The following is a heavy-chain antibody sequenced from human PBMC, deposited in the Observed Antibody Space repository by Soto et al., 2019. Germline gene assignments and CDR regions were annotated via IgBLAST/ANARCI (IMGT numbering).Heavy chain of an antibody. CDR2: IYYSGST. J-gene: IGHJ4*02. CDR1: GGSISSGDYY. CDR3: ARESATALHYFDY. Sequence: SETLSLTCTVSGGSISSGDYYWSWIRQPPGKGLEWIGYIYYSGSTYYNPSFKSRVTISVDTSKNQFSLKLSSVTAADTAVYYCARESATALHYFDYWGQGTLVTVSS. V-gene: IGHV4-30-4*01. D-gene: IGHD1-26*01.